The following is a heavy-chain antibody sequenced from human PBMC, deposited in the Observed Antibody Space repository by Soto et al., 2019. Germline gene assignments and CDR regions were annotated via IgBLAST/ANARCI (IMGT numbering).Heavy chain of an antibody. CDR2: ISAYNGNT. CDR1: GYTFTSYG. Sequence: GASVKVSCKASGYTFTSYGISWVRQAPGQGLEWMGWISAYNGNTNYAQKLQGRVTMTTDTSTSTAYMELRSLISDDTAVYYCARDRRVRGVLWFDPWGQGTLVAVSS. V-gene: IGHV1-18*04. CDR3: ARDRRVRGVLWFDP. J-gene: IGHJ5*02. D-gene: IGHD3-10*01.